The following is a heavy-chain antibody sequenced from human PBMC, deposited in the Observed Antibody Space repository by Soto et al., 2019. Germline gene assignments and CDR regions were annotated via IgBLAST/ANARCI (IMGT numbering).Heavy chain of an antibody. CDR1: GFTFINYA. V-gene: IGHV3-23*01. Sequence: EVQLLESGGGLVQPGGSLRLSCVGSGFTFINYAMNWVRQTPGKGLEWVSTISGGGDRTFDADTVKGRFTISRDNSKNTVNLQMNSRGADDTAVYYCARKVLGSTSRPDWWYFDLGVVAPWSLSPQ. D-gene: IGHD2-2*01. CDR3: ARKVLGSTSRPDWWYFDL. CDR2: ISGGGDRT. J-gene: IGHJ2*01.